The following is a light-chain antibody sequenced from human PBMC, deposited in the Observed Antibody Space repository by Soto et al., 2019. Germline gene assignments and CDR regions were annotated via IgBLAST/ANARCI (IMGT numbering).Light chain of an antibody. Sequence: ETVMTQSPAALSVSPGERATLSCRASQSVNNNLAWYQQKPGQAPRLLIYGVSTRATGIPARFSGSGSGTEFTLTISSLQSEDFAVYYCQQCNNWPLTFGGGTKVEIK. CDR2: GVS. CDR1: QSVNNN. CDR3: QQCNNWPLT. J-gene: IGKJ4*01. V-gene: IGKV3-15*01.